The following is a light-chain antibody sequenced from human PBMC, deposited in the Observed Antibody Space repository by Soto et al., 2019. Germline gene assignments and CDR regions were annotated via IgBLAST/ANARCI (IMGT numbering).Light chain of an antibody. Sequence: EIVLTQSPGTLSLSPGERATLSCRASQSLSNNFLAWYQQKLGQAPRLLIFAASSRATGIPDRFSGSGSGTDFTLTISRLEPEDIAVYYCQQYVSSPKTFGQGTKWIS. CDR2: AAS. J-gene: IGKJ1*01. V-gene: IGKV3-20*01. CDR1: QSLSNNF. CDR3: QQYVSSPKT.